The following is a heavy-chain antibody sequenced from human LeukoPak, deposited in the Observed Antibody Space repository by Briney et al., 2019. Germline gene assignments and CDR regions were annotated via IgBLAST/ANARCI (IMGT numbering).Heavy chain of an antibody. J-gene: IGHJ4*02. D-gene: IGHD1-26*01. Sequence: GGSLRLSCAASGFTFSDYYMSWIRQAPGKGLEWVSYIGSSGSTIYYADSVKGRFTISRDNAKNSLYLQMNSLRAEDTAVYYCARDWYVGATTAGDSDSWGQGTLVTVSS. CDR2: IGSSGSTI. CDR3: ARDWYVGATTAGDSDS. V-gene: IGHV3-11*01. CDR1: GFTFSDYY.